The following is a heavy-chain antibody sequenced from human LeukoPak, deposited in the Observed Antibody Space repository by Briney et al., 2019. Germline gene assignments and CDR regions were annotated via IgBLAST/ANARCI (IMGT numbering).Heavy chain of an antibody. CDR2: INPNSGGT. Sequence: ASVKASCKASGYTFTGYYMHWVRQAPGQGLEWMGRINPNSGGTNYAQKFQGRVTMTRDTSISTAYMELSRLRSDDTAVYYCARDVVSSSWYGYWGQGTLVTVSS. J-gene: IGHJ4*02. V-gene: IGHV1-2*06. D-gene: IGHD6-13*01. CDR3: ARDVVSSSWYGY. CDR1: GYTFTGYY.